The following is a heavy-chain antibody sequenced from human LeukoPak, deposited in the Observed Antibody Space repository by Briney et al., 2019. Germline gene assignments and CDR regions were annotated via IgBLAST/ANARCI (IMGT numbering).Heavy chain of an antibody. CDR1: GYTLTDLS. J-gene: IGHJ6*03. CDR3: ARGGSHSSSWFREPYYYYMDV. V-gene: IGHV1-24*01. CDR2: FDPEDGET. D-gene: IGHD6-13*01. Sequence: ASVKVSCKVSGYTLTDLSMHWVRQAPGKGLEWMGGFDPEDGETIYAQKFQGRVTMTEDTSTDTAYMELSSLRSEDTAVYYCARGGSHSSSWFREPYYYYMDVWGKGTTVTVSS.